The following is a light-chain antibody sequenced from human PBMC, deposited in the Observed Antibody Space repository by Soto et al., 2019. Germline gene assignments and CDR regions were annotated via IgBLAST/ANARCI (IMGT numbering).Light chain of an antibody. CDR1: QSISSY. Sequence: DIQMTQSPSSLSASVGDRVTITCRASQSISSYLNWYQQKPGKAPQLLIYAAYSLQSGVPSRFSGSGSGTDFTLAISSLQPEDCATYYCQQSYSTPYTFGQGTKLEIK. CDR2: AAY. CDR3: QQSYSTPYT. J-gene: IGKJ2*01. V-gene: IGKV1-39*01.